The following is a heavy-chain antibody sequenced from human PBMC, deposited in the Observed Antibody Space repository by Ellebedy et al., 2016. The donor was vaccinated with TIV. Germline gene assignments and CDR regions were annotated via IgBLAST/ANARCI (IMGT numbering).Heavy chain of an antibody. J-gene: IGHJ3*02. Sequence: LSLTCXASGFTFSSHGMHWVRQAPGKGLEWVAVIWFDGSQQYYADSVKGRFIISRDNSNNTLYLQMNSLRGEDTAVYYCARGTHLPGLDIWGQGTMVTVSS. V-gene: IGHV3-33*01. CDR3: ARGTHLPGLDI. CDR1: GFTFSSHG. CDR2: IWFDGSQQ.